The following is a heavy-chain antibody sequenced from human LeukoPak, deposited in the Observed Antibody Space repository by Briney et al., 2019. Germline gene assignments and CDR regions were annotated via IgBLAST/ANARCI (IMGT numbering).Heavy chain of an antibody. CDR1: GYTFTNYY. V-gene: IGHV1-46*01. J-gene: IGHJ4*02. Sequence: GASVKVSCKASGYTFTNYYMHWVRQAPGQGLEWMGIINPSGDSAIYAHNFQGRVTMTRDTSTTTVYMELSSLRSEDAAVYYCARAQSYYDYWGQGNLVTVSS. CDR2: INPSGDSA. D-gene: IGHD1-26*01. CDR3: ARAQSYYDY.